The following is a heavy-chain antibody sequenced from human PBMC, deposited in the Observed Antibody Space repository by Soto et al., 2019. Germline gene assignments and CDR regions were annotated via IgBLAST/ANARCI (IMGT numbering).Heavy chain of an antibody. CDR1: GGSISSYY. V-gene: IGHV4-59*08. D-gene: IGHD6-19*01. J-gene: IGHJ4*02. Sequence: PSETLSLTCTVSGGSISSYYWSWIRQPPGKGLEWIGYIYYSGSTNYNPSLKSRVTISVDTSKNQFSLKLSSVTAADTAVYYCERHAQQWLVQGAIDYWGQGTLVTVSS. CDR3: ERHAQQWLVQGAIDY. CDR2: IYYSGST.